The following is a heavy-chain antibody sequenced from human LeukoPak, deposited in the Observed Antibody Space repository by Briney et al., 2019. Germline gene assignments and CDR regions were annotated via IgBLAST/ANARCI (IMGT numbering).Heavy chain of an antibody. CDR3: ARDRSSSSGVNAFDI. Sequence: GASVKVSCKASGYTFTAYYIHWVRQAPGQGLEWMGWMNPNSGATNYAQEFQGRVTMTRDTSISTAYMELSRLTSDDTAVYYCARDRSSSSGVNAFDIWGQGTMVTVSS. J-gene: IGHJ3*02. CDR1: GYTFTAYY. D-gene: IGHD6-13*01. CDR2: MNPNSGAT. V-gene: IGHV1-2*02.